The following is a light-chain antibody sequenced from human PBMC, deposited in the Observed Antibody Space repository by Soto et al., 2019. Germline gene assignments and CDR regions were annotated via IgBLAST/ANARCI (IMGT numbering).Light chain of an antibody. J-gene: IGKJ2*01. CDR2: GAS. CDR3: QHYNNWPFT. CDR1: QSVSSY. Sequence: EVVMTQSPATLSVSPGDRATLSCRASQSVSSYLAWHQQKPGQAPRLLIYGASTRATGIPARFNGSGSGTEFTLTISSLQSEDFAVYYCQHYNNWPFTFGQGTNLETK. V-gene: IGKV3-15*01.